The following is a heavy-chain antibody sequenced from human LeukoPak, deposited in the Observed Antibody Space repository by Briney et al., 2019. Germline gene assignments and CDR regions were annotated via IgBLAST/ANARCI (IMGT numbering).Heavy chain of an antibody. V-gene: IGHV1-69*04. CDR3: ARDRGSMVRGVHLNWFDP. D-gene: IGHD3-10*01. CDR1: GSTFSSYA. Sequence: GASVKVSCKASGSTFSSYAISWVRQAPGQGLEWMGRIIPIFGIANYAQKFQGRVTITADKSTSTAYVELSSLRSEDTAVYYCARDRGSMVRGVHLNWFDPWGQGTLVTVSS. CDR2: IIPIFGIA. J-gene: IGHJ5*02.